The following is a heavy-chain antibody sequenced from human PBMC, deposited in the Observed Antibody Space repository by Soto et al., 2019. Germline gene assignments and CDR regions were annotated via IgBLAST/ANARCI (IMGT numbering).Heavy chain of an antibody. CDR1: GYTLTTYY. D-gene: IGHD3-22*01. J-gene: IGHJ4*02. CDR3: ARPYYYDSSPASY. Sequence: ASVKVSCKASGYTLTTYYMHWVRQAPGQGLEWMGIINPSGGSSTYAQKFQGRLTLTRDTSTTTVYMQLSSLRSEDTAVYYCARPYYYDSSPASYWGQGALVTVSS. CDR2: INPSGGSS. V-gene: IGHV1-46*01.